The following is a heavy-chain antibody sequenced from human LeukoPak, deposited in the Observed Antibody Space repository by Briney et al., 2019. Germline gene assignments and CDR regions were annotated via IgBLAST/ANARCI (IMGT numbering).Heavy chain of an antibody. Sequence: PGGSLRLSCAASGFTFSSYGMHWARQAPGKGLEWVAFIRYDGSNKYYADSVKGRFTISRDNSKNTLYLQMNSLRAEDTAVYYCAKQSRRTSYGFDYWGQGTLVTVSS. V-gene: IGHV3-30*02. CDR3: AKQSRRTSYGFDY. CDR2: IRYDGSNK. CDR1: GFTFSSYG. D-gene: IGHD2-2*01. J-gene: IGHJ4*02.